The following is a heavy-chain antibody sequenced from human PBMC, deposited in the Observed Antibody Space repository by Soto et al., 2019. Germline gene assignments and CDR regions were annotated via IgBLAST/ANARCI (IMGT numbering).Heavy chain of an antibody. CDR2: IYYSGST. CDR1: GGSISSYY. D-gene: IGHD6-13*01. V-gene: IGHV4-59*01. J-gene: IGHJ6*02. CDR3: ARGDPGYSSSWEPSYYYYGMDV. Sequence: SETLSLTCTVSGGSISSYYWSWIRQPPGKGLEWIGYIYYSGSTNYNPSLKSRVTISVDTSKNQFSLKLSSVTAADTAVYYCARGDPGYSSSWEPSYYYYGMDVWGQGTTVTV.